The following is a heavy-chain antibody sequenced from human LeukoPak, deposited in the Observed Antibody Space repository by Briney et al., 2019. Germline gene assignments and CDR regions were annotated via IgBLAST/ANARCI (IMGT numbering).Heavy chain of an antibody. J-gene: IGHJ4*02. Sequence: GGSLRLPCAASGYTFRSLCVLGVRRAPAKALVCISRIVNDCSGATYVDSVKGRFTISRDNAKNTLYLQMNSLRAEDTAVYYCVRDSPQSEFNVDFDCWGQGTLVTVSS. CDR2: IVNDCSGA. CDR1: GYTFRSLC. CDR3: VRDSPQSEFNVDFDC. D-gene: IGHD2/OR15-2a*01. V-gene: IGHV3-74*01.